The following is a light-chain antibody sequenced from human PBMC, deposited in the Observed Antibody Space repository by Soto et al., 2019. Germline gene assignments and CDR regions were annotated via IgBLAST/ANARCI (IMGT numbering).Light chain of an antibody. V-gene: IGLV3-21*02. CDR3: QVWDRSSDQAV. Sequence: VVTQPPSASGTPGQRVTISCSGTYSNIGDNTVNWYQQVPGTAPVLVVFDDSDRPSGIPERFSGSNSANTATLTISRVEAGDEADYYCQVWDRSSDQAVFGGGTKLTVL. CDR1: YSNIGDNT. J-gene: IGLJ3*02. CDR2: DDS.